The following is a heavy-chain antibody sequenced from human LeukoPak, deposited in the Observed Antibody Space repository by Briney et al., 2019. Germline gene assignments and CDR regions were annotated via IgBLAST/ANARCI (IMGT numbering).Heavy chain of an antibody. Sequence: GASVKVSCKASGYTFTTFGITWVRQAPGQGLEWMGWISAYTGNINYAPKFQGRVTMTTDTSTSTAHMELRSLTSDDTAVYYCARVASTTCDCPDYFDYWGQGTLVTVSS. CDR2: ISAYTGNI. CDR3: ARVASTTCDCPDYFDY. V-gene: IGHV1-18*01. J-gene: IGHJ4*02. D-gene: IGHD2-2*01. CDR1: GYTFTTFG.